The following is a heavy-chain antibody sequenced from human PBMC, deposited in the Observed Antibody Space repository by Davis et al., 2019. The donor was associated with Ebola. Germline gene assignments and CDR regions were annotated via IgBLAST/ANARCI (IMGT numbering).Heavy chain of an antibody. D-gene: IGHD6-19*01. CDR1: RFTFSSYW. V-gene: IGHV3-7*03. J-gene: IGHJ4*02. CDR2: IKQDGSEK. Sequence: PGGSLRLSCAASRFTFSSYWMSWVRQAPGKGLEWVANIKQDGSEKYYVDSVKGRFTISRDNAKNSLYLQMNSLRAEDTAVYYCARDRSWYSSGWRGGDYWGQGTLVTVSS. CDR3: ARDRSWYSSGWRGGDY.